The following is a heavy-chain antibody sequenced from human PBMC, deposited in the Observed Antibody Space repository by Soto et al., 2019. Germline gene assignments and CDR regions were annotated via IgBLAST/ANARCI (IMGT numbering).Heavy chain of an antibody. Sequence: ASVKVSCKASGYTFTSYAMHWVRQAPGQRLEWMGWINAGNGNRKYSQKFQGRVTITRDTSASTAYMELSSLRSEDTAVYYCARGSPPSDYWGQGTLVTVSS. V-gene: IGHV1-3*01. CDR2: INAGNGNR. CDR3: ARGSPPSDY. D-gene: IGHD3-10*01. J-gene: IGHJ4*02. CDR1: GYTFTSYA.